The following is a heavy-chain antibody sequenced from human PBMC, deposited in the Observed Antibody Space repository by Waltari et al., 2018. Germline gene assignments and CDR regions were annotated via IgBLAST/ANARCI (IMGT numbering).Heavy chain of an antibody. J-gene: IGHJ3*02. CDR3: AREITMVRGDSHHDAFDI. V-gene: IGHV3-48*01. D-gene: IGHD3-10*01. CDR1: GFTFSSYS. Sequence: EVQLVESGGGLVQPGGSLRLSCAASGFTFSSYSMNWVRQAPGEGLEWVSYISSSSSTIYYADSVKGRFTISRDNAKNSLYLQMNSLRAEDTAVYYCAREITMVRGDSHHDAFDIWGQGTMVTVSS. CDR2: ISSSSSTI.